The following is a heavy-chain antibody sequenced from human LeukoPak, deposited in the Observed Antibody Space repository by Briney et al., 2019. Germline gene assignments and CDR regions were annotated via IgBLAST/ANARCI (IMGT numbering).Heavy chain of an antibody. Sequence: GASVKVSCKASGYTFSSYDINWVRQATGQGLEWMGWMNTNSGNTGFAQKFKGRLTLTRDTSIGTAYMELSSLKPEDTAIYYCARVHDQEPNGSFGPWGQGTQVTVSS. CDR1: GYTFSSYD. CDR3: ARVHDQEPNGSFGP. CDR2: MNTNSGNT. J-gene: IGHJ5*02. V-gene: IGHV1-8*02. D-gene: IGHD1-26*01.